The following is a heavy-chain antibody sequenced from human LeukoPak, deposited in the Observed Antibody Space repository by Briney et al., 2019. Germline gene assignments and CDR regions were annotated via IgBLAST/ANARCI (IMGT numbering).Heavy chain of an antibody. CDR3: ARDRSDSSSWSYYYYYYYMDV. CDR2: ISSSSSTI. J-gene: IGHJ6*03. Sequence: GGSLRLSCAASGFTFSSYSMNWVRQAPGKGLEWVSYISSSSSTIYYADSVKGRFTISRDNAKNSLYLQMNSLRAEDTALYYCARDRSDSSSWSYYYYYYYMDVWGKGTTVTISS. V-gene: IGHV3-48*04. D-gene: IGHD6-13*01. CDR1: GFTFSSYS.